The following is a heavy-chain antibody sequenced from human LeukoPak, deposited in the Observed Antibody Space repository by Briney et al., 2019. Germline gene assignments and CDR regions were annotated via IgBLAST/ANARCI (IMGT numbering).Heavy chain of an antibody. CDR2: INPSGGST. D-gene: IGHD4-23*01. Sequence: GASVKVSCKASGYTFTSYYMHWVRQAPGQGLEWMGIINPSGGSTSYAQKFQGRVTMTRDTSTSTVYMELNRLKSDDTAVYYCARDPGGNSVWFDPWGQGTLVTVSS. J-gene: IGHJ5*02. CDR1: GYTFTSYY. V-gene: IGHV1-46*01. CDR3: ARDPGGNSVWFDP.